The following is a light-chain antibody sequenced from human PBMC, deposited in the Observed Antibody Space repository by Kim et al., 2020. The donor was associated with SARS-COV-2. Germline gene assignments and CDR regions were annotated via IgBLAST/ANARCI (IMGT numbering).Light chain of an antibody. J-gene: IGKJ1*01. CDR3: QQYNNWPPWT. V-gene: IGKV3-15*01. CDR1: QSVSSN. Sequence: SPGERATLPCRASQSVSSNLAWYQQKPGQAPRLLINGASTRATGIPARFSGSGSGTEFTLTISSLQSEDFAVYYCQQYNNWPPWTFGQGTKVEIK. CDR2: GAS.